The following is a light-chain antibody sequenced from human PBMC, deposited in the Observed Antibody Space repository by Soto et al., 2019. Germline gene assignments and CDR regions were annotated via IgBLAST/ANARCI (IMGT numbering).Light chain of an antibody. CDR2: DVT. CDR3: CSFAGTYTI. J-gene: IGLJ2*01. CDR1: SSDVGGYNF. Sequence: QSALTQPPSASGSPGQSVTISCTGTSSDVGGYNFVSWYQQHPGKAPKLMIYDVTKRPSGVPDRFSGSKSGNTASLTISGLQAEDESDYYCCSFAGTYTIFGGGTKLTVL. V-gene: IGLV2-11*01.